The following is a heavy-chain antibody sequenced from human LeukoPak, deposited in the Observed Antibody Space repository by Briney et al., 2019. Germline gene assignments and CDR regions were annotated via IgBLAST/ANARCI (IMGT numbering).Heavy chain of an antibody. CDR3: AAWNYYYYYMDV. CDR2: IYYSGNT. J-gene: IGHJ6*03. CDR1: GGSIISSSYY. D-gene: IGHD1-1*01. Sequence: SETLSLTCTVSGGSIISSSYYWGWIRQPRGKGLEWIGSIYYSGNTDYNPSLKSRVTISVETSKNQFSLKLSSVTAADTAVYYCAAWNYYYYYMDVWGKGTTVTISS. V-gene: IGHV4-39*07.